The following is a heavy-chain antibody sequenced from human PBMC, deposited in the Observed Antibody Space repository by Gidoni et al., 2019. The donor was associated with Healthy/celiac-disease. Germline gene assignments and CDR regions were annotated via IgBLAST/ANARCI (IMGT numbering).Heavy chain of an antibody. D-gene: IGHD4-17*01. CDR1: GFPFISYG. J-gene: IGHJ4*02. Sequence: QVQLVESGGGVVQPGSSLRLSCSASGFPFISYGMHWVRQAPGKGLEWVAVISYDGSNKYYADSVKGRFTISRDNSKNTLYLQMNSLRAEDTAVYYCANSPPRMTTVTRFDYWGQGTLVTVSS. CDR2: ISYDGSNK. V-gene: IGHV3-30*18. CDR3: ANSPPRMTTVTRFDY.